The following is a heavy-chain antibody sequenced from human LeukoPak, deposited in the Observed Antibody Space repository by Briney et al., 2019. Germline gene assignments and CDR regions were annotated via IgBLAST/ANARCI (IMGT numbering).Heavy chain of an antibody. CDR2: IYYSGST. Sequence: KPSETLSLTCTVSGGSISSYCWSWIRQPPGKGLEWIGYIYYSGSTNYNPSLKSRVTISVDTSKNQFSLKLSSVTAADTAVYYCAREGLVYGPKTLYYFDYWGQGTLVTVSS. J-gene: IGHJ4*02. D-gene: IGHD5/OR15-5a*01. V-gene: IGHV4-59*01. CDR3: AREGLVYGPKTLYYFDY. CDR1: GGSISSYC.